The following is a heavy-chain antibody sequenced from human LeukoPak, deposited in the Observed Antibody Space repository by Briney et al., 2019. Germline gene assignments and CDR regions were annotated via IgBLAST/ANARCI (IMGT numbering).Heavy chain of an antibody. V-gene: IGHV7-4-1*02. CDR2: INTNTGNP. Sequence: GASVKVSCKTSQYTFTSYVVNWVRQAPGQGLEWMGWINTNTGNPTYAQGFTGRFVFSLDTSVSTAYLQIRSLKAEDTAVYYCAREVAPGAFDYWGQGTLVTVSS. D-gene: IGHD4-17*01. CDR1: QYTFTSYV. J-gene: IGHJ4*02. CDR3: AREVAPGAFDY.